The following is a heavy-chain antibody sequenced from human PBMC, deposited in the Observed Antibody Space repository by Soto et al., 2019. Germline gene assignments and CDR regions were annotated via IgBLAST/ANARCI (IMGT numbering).Heavy chain of an antibody. Sequence: GVSMSLSCTSAEVTCSSYARSLIRQDPGKGLEWVSAISGSGGSTYYADSVKGRFTISRDNSKNTLYLQMNSLRAEDTAVYYCAKGRYGGNSKYWYFDLWGRGTLVTVSS. CDR1: EVTCSSYA. CDR3: AKGRYGGNSKYWYFDL. V-gene: IGHV3-23*01. D-gene: IGHD4-17*01. J-gene: IGHJ2*01. CDR2: ISGSGGST.